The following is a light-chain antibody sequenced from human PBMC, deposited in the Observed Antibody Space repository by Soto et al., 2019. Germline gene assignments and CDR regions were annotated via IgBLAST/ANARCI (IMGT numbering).Light chain of an antibody. CDR3: SSYAGSNNLL. J-gene: IGLJ2*01. CDR1: SSDVGGYNY. CDR2: EVN. V-gene: IGLV2-8*01. Sequence: QPVLTQPPSASGSPGQSVTISCTGTSSDVGGYNYVSWYQQHPDKAPKLMIYEVNKRPSGVPDRFSGSKSGNTASLTVSGLQAEDEADYYCSSYAGSNNLLFGGGTKVTVL.